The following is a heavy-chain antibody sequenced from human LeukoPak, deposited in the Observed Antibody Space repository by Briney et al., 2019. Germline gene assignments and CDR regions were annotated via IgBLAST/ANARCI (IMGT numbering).Heavy chain of an antibody. CDR2: IIPILGIA. CDR3: AVSSGWYGPSTFPLDY. V-gene: IGHV1-69*04. D-gene: IGHD6-19*01. Sequence: ASVKVSCKASGGTFSSYAISWVRQAPGQGLEWMGRIIPILGIANYAQKFQGRVTITADKSTSTAYMEPSSLRSEDTAVYYCAVSSGWYGPSTFPLDYWGQGTLVTVSS. CDR1: GGTFSSYA. J-gene: IGHJ4*02.